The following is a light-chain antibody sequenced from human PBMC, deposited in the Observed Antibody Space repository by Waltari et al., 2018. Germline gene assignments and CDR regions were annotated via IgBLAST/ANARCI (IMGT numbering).Light chain of an antibody. V-gene: IGKV2-29*02. J-gene: IGKJ2*03. CDR1: QSLLHSNGNTY. CDR2: RVS. Sequence: DIVMTQTPVSQPVTPGEPASISCRSSQSLLHSNGNTYLYWYLQKPGQPPRLLIYRVSNRFSGVPDRFTGSGSGTDFTLKISRVEAEDVGVYYCMQGLQTPYSFGQGTKVEIK. CDR3: MQGLQTPYS.